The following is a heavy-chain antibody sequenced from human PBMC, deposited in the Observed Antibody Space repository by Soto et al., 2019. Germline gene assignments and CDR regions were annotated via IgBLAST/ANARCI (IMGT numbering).Heavy chain of an antibody. CDR1: GYTLTELS. CDR3: AKNGQPPYYYYGLDV. V-gene: IGHV1-24*01. CDR2: FDPEDGET. D-gene: IGHD2-8*01. J-gene: IGHJ6*02. Sequence: GASVKVSCKVSGYTLTELSMHWVRQAPGKGLEWMGGFDPEDGETIYAQKFQGRVTMTIDTSTTTAFMELRSLTSDDTAVYYCAKNGQPPYYYYGLDVWGQGTTVTVSS.